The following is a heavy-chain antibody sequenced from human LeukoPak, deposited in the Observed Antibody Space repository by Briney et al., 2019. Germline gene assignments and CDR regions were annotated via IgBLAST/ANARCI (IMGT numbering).Heavy chain of an antibody. D-gene: IGHD1-26*01. CDR3: ARDYSGSYTALFHFDY. CDR2: MNPSSGNT. Sequence: GASVKVSCKASGYTFTSYDINWVRQAPGQGLDWMGWMNPSSGNTGYAQKFQGRVTMTRDTSTSTVYMELSSLRSEDTAVYYCARDYSGSYTALFHFDYWGQGTLVTVSS. J-gene: IGHJ4*02. V-gene: IGHV1-8*01. CDR1: GYTFTSYD.